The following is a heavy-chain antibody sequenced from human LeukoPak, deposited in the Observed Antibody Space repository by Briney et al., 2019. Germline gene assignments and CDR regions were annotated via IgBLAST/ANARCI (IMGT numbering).Heavy chain of an antibody. CDR2: IFYSGST. Sequence: PSQTLSPTCTVSGDSISRGGYYWSWIRQHPGKGLEWIGYIFYSGSTYYNPSLKSRVNISVDTSKNQFSLKLNSVTAADTAVYYCARDLRGIRGVGSNWFDPWGQGTLVTVSS. V-gene: IGHV4-31*03. D-gene: IGHD3-10*01. CDR1: GDSISRGGYY. J-gene: IGHJ5*02. CDR3: ARDLRGIRGVGSNWFDP.